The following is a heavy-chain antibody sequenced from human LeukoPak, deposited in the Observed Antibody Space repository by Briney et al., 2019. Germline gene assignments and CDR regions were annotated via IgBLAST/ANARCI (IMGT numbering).Heavy chain of an antibody. D-gene: IGHD1/OR15-1a*01. CDR2: INPNSGGT. J-gene: IGHJ5*02. Sequence: ASVKVSCKASGYTFTGYYMHWVRQAPGQGLEWMGWINPNSGGTNYAQKFQGRVTMTRDTSISTAYMELSRLRSDDTAVYYCARDSSWNNGNGWFDPWGQGTLVTVSS. V-gene: IGHV1-2*02. CDR1: GYTFTGYY. CDR3: ARDSSWNNGNGWFDP.